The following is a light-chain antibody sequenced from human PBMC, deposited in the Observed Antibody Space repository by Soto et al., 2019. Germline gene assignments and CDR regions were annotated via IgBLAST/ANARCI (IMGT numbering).Light chain of an antibody. J-gene: IGKJ1*01. CDR3: QQYGSSLTWT. CDR1: QSVSSSY. V-gene: IGKV3-20*01. CDR2: GAS. Sequence: ESVLTQSPRTLSLSPGERATLSCRASQSVSSSYLAWYQQKPGQAPRLLIYGASSRATGIPDRFSGSGSGTDFTLTISRLEPEDFAVYYCQQYGSSLTWTFGQGTKVDIK.